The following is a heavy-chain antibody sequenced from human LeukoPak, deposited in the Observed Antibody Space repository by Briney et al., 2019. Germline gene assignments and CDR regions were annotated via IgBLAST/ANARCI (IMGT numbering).Heavy chain of an antibody. Sequence: SQTLSLTCTVSGGSISSGDYYWSWIRQPPGKGLEWIGYIYYSGSTYYNPSLKSRVTISVDTSKNQFSLKLMSVTAADTAVYYCAREGGSYLIDYWGQGTLVTVSS. CDR2: IYYSGST. V-gene: IGHV4-30-4*08. CDR3: AREGGSYLIDY. CDR1: GGSISSGDYY. D-gene: IGHD1-26*01. J-gene: IGHJ4*02.